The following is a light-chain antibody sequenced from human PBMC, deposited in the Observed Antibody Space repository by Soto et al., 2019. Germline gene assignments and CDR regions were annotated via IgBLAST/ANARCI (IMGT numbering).Light chain of an antibody. J-gene: IGLJ3*02. CDR1: SSNIGSDF. Sequence: QAVVTQPPSVSAAPGQKVTISCSGSSSNIGSDFVSWYQQLPGTAPQLLIYENNKRPSGIPDRFSGSKSATSATLGITGLQTGDEADYYCAAGDTSLSGGVFGGGTKLTVL. CDR3: AAGDTSLSGGV. CDR2: ENN. V-gene: IGLV1-51*02.